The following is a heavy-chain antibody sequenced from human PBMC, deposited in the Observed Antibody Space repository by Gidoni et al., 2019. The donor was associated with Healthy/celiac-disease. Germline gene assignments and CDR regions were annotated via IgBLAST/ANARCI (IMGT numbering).Heavy chain of an antibody. CDR3: ATAATDAFDI. Sequence: EIYHSGSTYYNPSLKSRVTISVDKSKNQFSLKLSSVTAADTAVYYCATAATDAFDIWGQGTMVTVSS. J-gene: IGHJ3*02. D-gene: IGHD2-15*01. CDR2: IYHSGST. V-gene: IGHV4-4*02.